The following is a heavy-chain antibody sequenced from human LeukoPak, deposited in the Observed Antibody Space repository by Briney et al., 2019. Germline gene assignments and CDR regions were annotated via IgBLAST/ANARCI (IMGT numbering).Heavy chain of an antibody. CDR3: ARDSRGSCGY. J-gene: IGHJ4*02. V-gene: IGHV3-30-3*01. CDR1: GFTFSSYA. D-gene: IGHD2-15*01. CDR2: ISYDGSNK. Sequence: PGRSLRLSCAASGFTFSSYAMHWVRQAPGKGLEWVAVISYDGSNKYYADSVKGRFTISRDNSKNTLYLQMNSLRAEDTAVYYCARDSRGSCGYWGQGTLVTVSS.